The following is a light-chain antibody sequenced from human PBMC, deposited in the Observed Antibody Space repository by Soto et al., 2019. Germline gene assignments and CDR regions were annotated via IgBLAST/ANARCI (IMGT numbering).Light chain of an antibody. Sequence: DIVMTQSPATLSVSPGERATLSCRASQSVSSNLAWYQQKPGRAPRLLIYGASTRATGIPARFSGSGSGTEFTLTISSLQSEDFAVYYCQQYNNWQTFGQGTKV. V-gene: IGKV3-15*01. J-gene: IGKJ1*01. CDR2: GAS. CDR1: QSVSSN. CDR3: QQYNNWQT.